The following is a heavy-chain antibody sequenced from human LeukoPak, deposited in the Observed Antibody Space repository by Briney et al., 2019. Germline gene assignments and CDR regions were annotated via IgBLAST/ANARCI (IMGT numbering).Heavy chain of an antibody. Sequence: SVKVSCKASGGTFSSYAISWVRQAPGQGLEWMGGIIPIFGTANYAQKSQGRVTITTDESTSTAYMELSSLRSEDTAVYYCATPTYYYDSSGYYTNWFDPWGQGTLVTVSS. CDR1: GGTFSSYA. D-gene: IGHD3-22*01. CDR3: ATPTYYYDSSGYYTNWFDP. V-gene: IGHV1-69*05. CDR2: IIPIFGTA. J-gene: IGHJ5*02.